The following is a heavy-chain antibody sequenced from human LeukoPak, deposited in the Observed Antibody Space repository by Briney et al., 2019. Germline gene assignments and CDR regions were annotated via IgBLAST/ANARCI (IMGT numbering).Heavy chain of an antibody. J-gene: IGHJ4*02. D-gene: IGHD2-21*02. V-gene: IGHV3-15*01. CDR2: IKAKTEGGAT. CDR1: GFPFRDTW. Sequence: PGGSLRLSCAGSGFPFRDTWMSWVRQAPGKGPEWVGRIKAKTEGGATDYAAPVKGRFTISRDDSKNTLYLQMNSLKTEDTGIYYCTTVNYGSDYFLHYWGQGTLLSVSS. CDR3: TTVNYGSDYFLHY.